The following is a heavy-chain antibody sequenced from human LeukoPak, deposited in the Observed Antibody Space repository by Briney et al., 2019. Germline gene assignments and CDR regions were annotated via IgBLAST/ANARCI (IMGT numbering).Heavy chain of an antibody. CDR1: GFMFSSYW. J-gene: IGHJ6*03. V-gene: IGHV3-7*01. Sequence: PGGSLRLSCEASGFMFSSYWMSWVRQAPGKGLEWVANIKQDGSEKYYVDSLKGRFTVSRDNAKNSLYLQINSLRVGDTAVYFCARVGAATFYWYYMDVWGKGTTVTVSS. D-gene: IGHD1-26*01. CDR3: ARVGAATFYWYYMDV. CDR2: IKQDGSEK.